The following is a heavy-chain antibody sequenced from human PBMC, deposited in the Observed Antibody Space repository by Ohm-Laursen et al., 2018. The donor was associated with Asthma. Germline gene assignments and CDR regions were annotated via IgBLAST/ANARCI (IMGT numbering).Heavy chain of an antibody. CDR1: GGSISSYY. D-gene: IGHD3-16*02. V-gene: IGHV4-59*01. CDR2: SYYSWST. Sequence: GTLSLTWTVSGGSISSYYWSWLRQPPGKGLEWIGYSYYSWSTNYNPSLKSRVTISVDTSKNQFSLKLSSVTAADTGVYYCARGAIRYYDYIWGSYRPNWFDPWGQGTLVTVSS. CDR3: ARGAIRYYDYIWGSYRPNWFDP. J-gene: IGHJ5*02.